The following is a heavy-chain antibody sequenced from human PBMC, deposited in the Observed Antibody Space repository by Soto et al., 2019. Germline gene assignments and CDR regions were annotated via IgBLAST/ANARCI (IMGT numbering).Heavy chain of an antibody. CDR3: ARASGYVSGWYHDY. CDR2: LIPILGTT. D-gene: IGHD6-19*01. Sequence: QVQLVQSGAEVRKPGSSVKVSCKASGGTFSSDAVSWVRQAPGQGLEWMGGLIPILGTTHYAQKFQGRVTITADESTNTAYRELSSLSSDDTAVYYCARASGYVSGWYHDYWGQGTRVTVSS. CDR1: GGTFSSDA. J-gene: IGHJ4*02. V-gene: IGHV1-69*01.